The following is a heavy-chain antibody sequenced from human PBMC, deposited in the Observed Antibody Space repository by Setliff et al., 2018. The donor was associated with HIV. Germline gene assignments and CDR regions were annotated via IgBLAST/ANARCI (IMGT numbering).Heavy chain of an antibody. J-gene: IGHJ4*02. CDR1: GGSISSSSYY. D-gene: IGHD3-22*01. Sequence: SETLSLPCTVSGGSISSSSYYWGWIRQSPGKGLEWIGSMYYGGSTFYNPSLKSRVTISEDTSKNQVSLKLSSMTAADTAIYYCARGLYYDSKSLDYWGQGTLVTVSS. CDR3: ARGLYYDSKSLDY. CDR2: MYYGGST. V-gene: IGHV4-39*07.